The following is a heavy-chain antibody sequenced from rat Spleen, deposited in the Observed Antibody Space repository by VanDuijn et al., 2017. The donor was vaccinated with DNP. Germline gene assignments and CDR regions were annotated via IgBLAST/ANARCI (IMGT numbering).Heavy chain of an antibody. V-gene: IGHV5-7*01. D-gene: IGHD1-11*01. Sequence: EVQLVESGGGLVQPGRSLKVSCAASGFTFSDYAMAWVRQAPKKGLEWVATISYDGSSTYYRDSVKGRFTISRDNAKSTLYLQMDSLRSEDTATYYWARHYGGYSYYWYFDFWGPGTMVTVSS. J-gene: IGHJ1*01. CDR2: ISYDGSST. CDR1: GFTFSDYA. CDR3: ARHYGGYSYYWYFDF.